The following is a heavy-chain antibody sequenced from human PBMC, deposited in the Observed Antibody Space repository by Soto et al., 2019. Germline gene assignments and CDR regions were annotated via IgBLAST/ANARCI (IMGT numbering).Heavy chain of an antibody. CDR2: IGTAGDT. J-gene: IGHJ6*02. CDR3: ARASQLRCLEWLGMNYYGMVF. V-gene: IGHV3-13*01. Sequence: SLRLSCAASGFTFSSYDMHWVRQATGKGLEWVSAIGTAGDTYYPGSVKGRFTISRENAKNSLYLQMNSLRAEDTAVYYCARASQLRCLEWLGMNYYGMVFWGQGTTVTVSS. D-gene: IGHD3-3*01. CDR1: GFTFSSYD.